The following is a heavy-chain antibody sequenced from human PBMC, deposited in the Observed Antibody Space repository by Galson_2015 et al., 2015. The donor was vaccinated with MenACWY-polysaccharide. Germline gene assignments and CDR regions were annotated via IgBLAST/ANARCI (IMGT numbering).Heavy chain of an antibody. Sequence: SVKVSCKASGYTFTSYGISWVRQAPGQGLEWMGWISAYNGNTNYAQKLQGRVTMTTDTSTSTAYMELRSLRSDDTAVYYCARGPTLGVAVAGFFDYWGQGTLVTVSS. CDR1: GYTFTSYG. D-gene: IGHD6-19*01. J-gene: IGHJ4*02. CDR3: ARGPTLGVAVAGFFDY. V-gene: IGHV1-18*01. CDR2: ISAYNGNT.